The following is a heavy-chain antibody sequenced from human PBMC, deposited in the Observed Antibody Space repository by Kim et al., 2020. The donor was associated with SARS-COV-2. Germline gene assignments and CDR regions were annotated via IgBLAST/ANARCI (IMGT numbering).Heavy chain of an antibody. CDR1: GFTFSSYA. Sequence: GGSLRLSCAASGFTFSSYAMSWVRQAPGKGLEWVSAISGSGGSTYYADSVKGRFTISRDNSKNTLYLQMNSLRAEDTAVYYCAKGRQDIVPRGLYWYFDLWGRGTLVTVSS. V-gene: IGHV3-23*01. D-gene: IGHD2-15*01. CDR2: ISGSGGST. J-gene: IGHJ2*01. CDR3: AKGRQDIVPRGLYWYFDL.